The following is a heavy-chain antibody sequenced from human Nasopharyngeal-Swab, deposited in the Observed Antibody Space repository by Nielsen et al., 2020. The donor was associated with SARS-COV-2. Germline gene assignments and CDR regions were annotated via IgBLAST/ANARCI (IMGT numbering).Heavy chain of an antibody. J-gene: IGHJ2*01. CDR1: GFTFSSYG. CDR3: ARGQESYSSSWLNWYFDL. CDR2: RWYDGSNK. Sequence: GGSLRLSCAASGFTFSSYGMHWVRQAPGKGLEWVAVRWYDGSNKYYADSVKGRFTISRDNSKNTLYLQMNSLRAEDTAVYYCARGQESYSSSWLNWYFDLWGRGTLVTVSS. D-gene: IGHD6-13*01. V-gene: IGHV3-33*08.